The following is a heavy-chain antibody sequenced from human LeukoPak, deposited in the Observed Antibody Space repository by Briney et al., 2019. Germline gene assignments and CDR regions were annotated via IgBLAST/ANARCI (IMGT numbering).Heavy chain of an antibody. V-gene: IGHV4-59*01. CDR1: GGSLSGYY. J-gene: IGHJ3*02. CDR3: ARGRDDYAFAFDI. D-gene: IGHD4-17*01. Sequence: PSETLSLTCAVYGGSLSGYYWSWIRQPPGKGLEWIGYIYYSGSTNYNPSLKSRVTISVDTSKNQFSLKLSSVTAVDTAVYYCARGRDDYAFAFDIWGQGTMVTVSS. CDR2: IYYSGST.